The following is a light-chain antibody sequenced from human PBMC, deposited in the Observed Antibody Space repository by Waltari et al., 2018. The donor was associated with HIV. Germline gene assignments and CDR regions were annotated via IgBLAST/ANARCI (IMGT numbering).Light chain of an antibody. CDR3: QQYYHVPYT. Sequence: DVVVTQSPDSLAVSLGERATLNCRSSQSILYSSNNQNYLAWYQQKPGQRHKLLIYWASARQSGVPDRFSGNGSGTDFTLTISSLQAEDVAVYYCQQYYHVPYTFGLGTKLEIK. CDR2: WAS. J-gene: IGKJ2*01. V-gene: IGKV4-1*01. CDR1: QSILYSSNNQNY.